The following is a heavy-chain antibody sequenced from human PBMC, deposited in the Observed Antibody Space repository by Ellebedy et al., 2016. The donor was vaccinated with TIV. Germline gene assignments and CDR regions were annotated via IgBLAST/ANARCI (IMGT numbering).Heavy chain of an antibody. V-gene: IGHV2-26*01. Sequence: SGPTLVKPTETLTLTCTVSGFSLSDFRMGVSWIRQPPGKTLEWLAHIFSNDQESYSRSLKNRLSISMDTSKDQVVLTMTDMDHADTATYFCALTANYPYSFDYWGQGMLVTVSS. CDR1: GFSLSDFRMG. CDR2: IFSNDQE. J-gene: IGHJ4*02. D-gene: IGHD1-7*01. CDR3: ALTANYPYSFDY.